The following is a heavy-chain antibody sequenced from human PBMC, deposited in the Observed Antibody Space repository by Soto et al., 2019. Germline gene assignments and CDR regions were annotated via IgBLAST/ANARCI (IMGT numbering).Heavy chain of an antibody. CDR1: GYTFTSYY. D-gene: IGHD2-2*01. CDR3: ARSIVVVPAALNWFDP. V-gene: IGHV1-46*03. Sequence: ASVKVSCKACGYTFTSYYMHWVRQAPGQGLEWMGIINPSGGSTSYAQKFQGRVTMTRDTSTSTVYMELSSLRSEDTAVYYCARSIVVVPAALNWFDPWGQGTLVTVSS. J-gene: IGHJ5*02. CDR2: INPSGGST.